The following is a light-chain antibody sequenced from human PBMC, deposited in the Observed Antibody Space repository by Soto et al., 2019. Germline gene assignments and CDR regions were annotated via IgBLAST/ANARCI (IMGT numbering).Light chain of an antibody. CDR2: DVS. V-gene: IGLV2-14*01. J-gene: IGLJ3*02. Sequence: QSVLTQPASVSRSPGQSITISCTGTSSDIGGYNYVSWYQQHPGKAPKLIISDVSNRPSGVSNRFSGSKSGNTASLTISGLQAEDEADYHCSSYTSSSTGVFGGGTKLTVL. CDR1: SSDIGGYNY. CDR3: SSYTSSSTGV.